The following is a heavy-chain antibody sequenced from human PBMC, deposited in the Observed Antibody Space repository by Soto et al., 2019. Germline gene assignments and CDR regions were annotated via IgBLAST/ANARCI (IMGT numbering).Heavy chain of an antibody. CDR3: TTVLEY. CDR2: IDGVGTGT. Sequence: GGSLRLSCAASGFTFTNYWMHWVRQVPGKGLVWVSRIDGVGTGTSYSDSVRGRFTISRDNAENTLYLQMNSLRAEDTAVYYCTTVLEYWGQGTPVTVSS. V-gene: IGHV3-74*01. J-gene: IGHJ4*02. CDR1: GFTFTNYW.